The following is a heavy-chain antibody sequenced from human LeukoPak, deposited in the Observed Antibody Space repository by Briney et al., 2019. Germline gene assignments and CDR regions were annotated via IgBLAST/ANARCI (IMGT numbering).Heavy chain of an antibody. CDR2: IRAKAYGGTT. J-gene: IGHJ4*02. V-gene: IGHV3-49*04. CDR1: GFTFDNYA. CDR3: TRGSGRFEY. Sequence: GGSLRLSCTGSGFTFDNYAMTWVRQAPGKGLEWVGLIRAKAYGGTTEYAASVKGRFTMSRDDSKSIAYLQMNSLKTEDTAVYYCTRGSGRFEYWGQGTLVTVSS.